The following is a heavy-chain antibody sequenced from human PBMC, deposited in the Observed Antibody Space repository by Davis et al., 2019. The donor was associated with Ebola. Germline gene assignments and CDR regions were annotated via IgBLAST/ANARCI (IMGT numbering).Heavy chain of an antibody. Sequence: ESLKISCAASGFVFRNYVMSWVRQAPGKGLEWVSTLGTSADTYYADSVKGRFTISRDNSKNTLYLQMNGLRVEDTAIYYCAKERLMGVVVVAATQGMDVWGQGTTVTVSS. D-gene: IGHD2-15*01. CDR1: GFVFRNYV. CDR2: LGTSADT. J-gene: IGHJ6*02. CDR3: AKERLMGVVVVAATQGMDV. V-gene: IGHV3-23*01.